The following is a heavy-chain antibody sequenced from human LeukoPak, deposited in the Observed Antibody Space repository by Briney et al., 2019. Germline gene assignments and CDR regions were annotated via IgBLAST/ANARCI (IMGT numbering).Heavy chain of an antibody. CDR3: ARGGGLDV. CDR1: GFTFSSSA. Sequence: GGSLRLSCAASGFTFSSSAMSWVRQAPGKGLEWVAVIWYDGSNKYYADSVKGRFTISRDNSKNTLYLQMNSLRAEDTAVYYCARGGGLDVWGQGATVTVSS. D-gene: IGHD3-16*01. CDR2: IWYDGSNK. J-gene: IGHJ6*02. V-gene: IGHV3-33*08.